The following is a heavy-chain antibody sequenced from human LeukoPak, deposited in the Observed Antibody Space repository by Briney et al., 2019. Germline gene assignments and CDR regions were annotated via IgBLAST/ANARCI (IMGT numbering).Heavy chain of an antibody. V-gene: IGHV4-34*01. CDR1: GGSFSGYY. J-gene: IGHJ4*02. Sequence: SETLSLTCAVYGGSFSGYYWSWIRQPPGKGLEWIGEINHSGSTNYNPSLKSRVTISVDTSKNQFSLKLSSVTAADTAVYYCARGAESAANDYWGQGTLVTVSS. CDR3: ARGAESAANDY. CDR2: INHSGST. D-gene: IGHD6-13*01.